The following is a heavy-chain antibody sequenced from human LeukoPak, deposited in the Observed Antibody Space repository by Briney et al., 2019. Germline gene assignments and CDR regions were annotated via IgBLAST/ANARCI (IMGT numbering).Heavy chain of an antibody. V-gene: IGHV3-21*04. D-gene: IGHD3-3*02. CDR1: GFTFSSYS. CDR2: ISSSSSYI. CDR3: AKGQISRSDRFDY. Sequence: GGSLRLSCAASGFTFSSYSMNWVRQAPGKGLEWVSSISSSSSYIYYADSVKGRFTISRDKSKNTLYLQMNSLRAEDTAVYYCAKGQISRSDRFDYWGQGTLVTVSS. J-gene: IGHJ4*02.